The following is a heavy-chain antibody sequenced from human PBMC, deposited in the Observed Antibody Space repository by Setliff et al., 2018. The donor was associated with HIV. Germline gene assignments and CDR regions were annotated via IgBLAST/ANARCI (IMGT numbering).Heavy chain of an antibody. Sequence: GASLTISCKGSGYRFTNYWIAWLRQMPGKGLECMGIIYPGDSDTRYSPSFEGQVTISADKSISTAYLQWSSLKASDTAMYYCARHGQYGSGSYYNHPFDFWGQGTLVTVSS. CDR3: ARHGQYGSGSYYNHPFDF. CDR1: GYRFTNYW. J-gene: IGHJ4*02. CDR2: IYPGDSDT. V-gene: IGHV5-51*01. D-gene: IGHD3-10*01.